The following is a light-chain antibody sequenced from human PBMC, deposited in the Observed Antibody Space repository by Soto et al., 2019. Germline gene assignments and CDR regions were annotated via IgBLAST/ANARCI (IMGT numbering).Light chain of an antibody. Sequence: EIVLTQSASTLSSSAGERATLSWRASQTVNSRLAWYQHKPGQAPRLLIYHTSNRATGIPARFSGSGYGTDFNLTISSLETEDFAVYYCHQRQGWPRTFGQGTKVDIK. CDR2: HTS. J-gene: IGKJ1*01. CDR3: HQRQGWPRT. V-gene: IGKV3-11*01. CDR1: QTVNSR.